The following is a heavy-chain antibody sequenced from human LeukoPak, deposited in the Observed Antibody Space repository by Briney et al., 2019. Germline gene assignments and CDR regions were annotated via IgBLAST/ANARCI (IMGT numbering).Heavy chain of an antibody. CDR3: ARLSGYYSKYYYYYGMDV. CDR2: IGAAGEM. D-gene: IGHD3-22*01. V-gene: IGHV3-13*04. J-gene: IGHJ6*02. Sequence: QPGGSLRLSCAGSGFTFSNYGMHWVRQATGKGLEWVSTIGAAGEMFYPDSVKGRFTISRHNSKNTLYLQMNSLRAEDTAVYYCARLSGYYSKYYYYYGMDVWGQGTTVTVSS. CDR1: GFTFSNYG.